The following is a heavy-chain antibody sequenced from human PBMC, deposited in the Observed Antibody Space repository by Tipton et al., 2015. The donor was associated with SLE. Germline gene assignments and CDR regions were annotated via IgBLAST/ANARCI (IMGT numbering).Heavy chain of an antibody. V-gene: IGHV4-39*01. CDR1: GGSISSSSYY. CDR3: VIHRRRDAFDI. J-gene: IGHJ3*02. Sequence: TLSLTCTVSGGSISSSSYYWGWLRPPPGKGLEWIGRIYYSGSTYYNPSLKSRVTISVDTSKNQFSLKLSSVTAADTAVYYCVIHRRRDAFDIWGQGTMVTVSS. CDR2: IYYSGST.